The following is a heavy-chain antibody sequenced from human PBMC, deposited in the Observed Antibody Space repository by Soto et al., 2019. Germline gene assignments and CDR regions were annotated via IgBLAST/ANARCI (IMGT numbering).Heavy chain of an antibody. CDR2: IYYSGST. CDR1: GGSISSYY. CDR3: ARYRIAVAVAENYFDY. V-gene: IGHV4-59*01. D-gene: IGHD6-19*01. Sequence: QVQLQESGPGLVKPSETLSLTCTVSGGSISSYYWSWIRQPPGKGLEWIGYIYYSGSTNYNPSLKSRVTISVDTSKNQFSLKLSSVTAADTAVYYCARYRIAVAVAENYFDYWGQGTLVTVSS. J-gene: IGHJ4*02.